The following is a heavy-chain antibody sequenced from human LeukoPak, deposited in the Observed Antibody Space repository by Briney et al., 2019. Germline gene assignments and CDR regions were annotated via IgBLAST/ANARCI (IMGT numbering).Heavy chain of an antibody. CDR2: ISISGGST. CDR1: GFIFSRYG. V-gene: IGHV3-64*01. Sequence: PGRSLRLSCVTSGFIFSRYGMHWVRQAPGKGLEYVSVISISGGSTYYANSVKGRFTISRDNSKNTLYLQMGSLRGEDMAVYYCARGLITGAAGTYYYYGMDVWGQGTTVTVSS. D-gene: IGHD6-13*01. J-gene: IGHJ6*02. CDR3: ARGLITGAAGTYYYYGMDV.